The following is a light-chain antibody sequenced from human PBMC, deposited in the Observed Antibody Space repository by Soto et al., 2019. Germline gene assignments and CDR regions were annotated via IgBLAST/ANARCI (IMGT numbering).Light chain of an antibody. CDR1: QGMSSS. J-gene: IGKJ4*01. CDR3: QQLYT. V-gene: IGKV1-9*01. CDR2: AVS. Sequence: DIQLTQSPPFLSASVGDRVTVSCRASQGMSSSLAWYQQKPGKAPKLLIYAVSTLQSGVPSRFSGSGSGTEFTLTINSLQPEDFATYFCQQLYTFGGGTKVEVE.